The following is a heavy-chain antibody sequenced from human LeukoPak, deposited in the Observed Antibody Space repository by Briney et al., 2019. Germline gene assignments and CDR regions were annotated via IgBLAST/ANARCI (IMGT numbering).Heavy chain of an antibody. Sequence: TGGSLRLSCAASGFTFSSYAMSWVRQAPGKGLEWVSAISGSGGSTYYADSVKGRFTISRDNSKNTLYLQMNSLRAEDTAVYYCAKGLNTYYYDSSGSVDYWGQGTLVTVSS. J-gene: IGHJ4*02. CDR2: ISGSGGST. V-gene: IGHV3-23*01. CDR1: GFTFSSYA. D-gene: IGHD3-22*01. CDR3: AKGLNTYYYDSSGSVDY.